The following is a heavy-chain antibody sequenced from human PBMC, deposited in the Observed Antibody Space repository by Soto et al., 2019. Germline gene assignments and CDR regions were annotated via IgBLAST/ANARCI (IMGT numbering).Heavy chain of an antibody. D-gene: IGHD3-3*01. CDR2: IKQDGSEK. CDR1: GFTFSSYW. CDR3: ARESGFWSGYYNRYYGMDV. V-gene: IGHV3-7*01. J-gene: IGHJ6*02. Sequence: PGGSLRLSCAAPGFTFSSYWMSWVRQAPGKGLEWVANIKQDGSEKYYVDSVKGRFTISRDNAKNSLYLQMNSLRAEDTAVYYCARESGFWSGYYNRYYGMDVWGQGTTVTVSS.